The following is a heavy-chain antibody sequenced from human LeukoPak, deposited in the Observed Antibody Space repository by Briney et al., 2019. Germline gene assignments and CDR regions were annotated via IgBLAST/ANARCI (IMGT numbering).Heavy chain of an antibody. CDR1: GFTFSSYA. Sequence: GGSLRLSCAASGFTFSSYAMSWVRQAPGKGLEWVSATSGNGAKTYYADSVRGRFTISRDNSKNTLYLQMNSLRAEDTAVYYCAKDFGWPFDYWGQGTLVTVSS. D-gene: IGHD6-19*01. V-gene: IGHV3-23*01. J-gene: IGHJ4*02. CDR2: TSGNGAKT. CDR3: AKDFGWPFDY.